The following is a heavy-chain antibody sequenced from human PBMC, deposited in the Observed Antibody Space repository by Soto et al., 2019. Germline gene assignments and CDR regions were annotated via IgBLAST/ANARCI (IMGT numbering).Heavy chain of an antibody. V-gene: IGHV3-7*01. CDR1: GFTFSSYW. CDR3: ARDPNVVVTATHYYYYCGMDV. D-gene: IGHD2-21*02. J-gene: IGHJ6*02. CDR2: IKQDGSEK. Sequence: EVQLVESGGGLVQPGGSLRLSCAASGFTFSSYWMSWVRQAPGKGLEWVANIKQDGSEKYYVDSVKGRFTISRDNAKNSLYLQMNSLRAEDTAVYYCARDPNVVVTATHYYYYCGMDVWGQGTTVTVSS.